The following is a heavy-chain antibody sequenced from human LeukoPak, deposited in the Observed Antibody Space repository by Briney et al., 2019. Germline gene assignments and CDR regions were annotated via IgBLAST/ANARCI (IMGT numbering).Heavy chain of an antibody. J-gene: IGHJ6*02. CDR1: GYTFTSYG. CDR3: AREAKIEVVPAATYYYYYGMDV. V-gene: IGHV1-18*01. CDR2: ISAYNGNT. Sequence: ASVKVSCKASGYTFTSYGISWVRQAPGQGLEWMGWISAYNGNTNYAQKLQGRVIMTTDTSTSTAYMELRSLRSDDTAVYYCAREAKIEVVPAATYYYYYGMDVWGQGTTVTVSS. D-gene: IGHD2-2*01.